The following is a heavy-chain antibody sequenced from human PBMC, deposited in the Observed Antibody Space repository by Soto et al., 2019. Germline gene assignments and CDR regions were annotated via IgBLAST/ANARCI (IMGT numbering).Heavy chain of an antibody. CDR3: ARGPDASYYGSGSYSDY. CDR2: IYSGGST. D-gene: IGHD3-10*01. J-gene: IGHJ4*02. V-gene: IGHV3-53*01. CDR1: GFTVSSNY. Sequence: PGGSLRLSCAASGFTVSSNYMSWVRQAPGKGLEWVSVIYSGGSTYYADSVKGRFTISRDNSKNTLYLQMNSLRAEDTAVYYCARGPDASYYGSGSYSDYWGQGTLVTVPQ.